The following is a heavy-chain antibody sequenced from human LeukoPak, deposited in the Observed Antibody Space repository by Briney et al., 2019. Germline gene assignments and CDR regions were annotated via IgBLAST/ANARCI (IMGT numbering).Heavy chain of an antibody. D-gene: IGHD2-15*01. CDR2: ISVYGAST. Sequence: GGSLRLSCAASGFTFSSYSMNWVRQAPGKGLEWVSAISVYGASTYYADSVKGRFTISRDNSRNTLYLQMNSLRAEDTAIYYCAKEYCSGGNCYSFFDSWGQGTLVTVSS. J-gene: IGHJ4*02. V-gene: IGHV3-23*01. CDR1: GFTFSSYS. CDR3: AKEYCSGGNCYSFFDS.